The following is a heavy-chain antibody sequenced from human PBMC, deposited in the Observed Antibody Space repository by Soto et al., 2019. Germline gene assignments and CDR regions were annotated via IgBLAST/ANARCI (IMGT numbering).Heavy chain of an antibody. CDR2: IYPGDSDT. V-gene: IGHV5-51*01. Sequence: PGESLKISCKASGYSFTSYWIGWVRQMPGRGLERMGIIYPGDSDTRYNPPFQGQVTISADKPINTAYLQWSSLKASDTAMYYCARLDMRMRNAAWFDPWGQGTLVTVSS. CDR1: GYSFTSYW. J-gene: IGHJ5*02. CDR3: ARLDMRMRNAAWFDP. D-gene: IGHD2-15*01.